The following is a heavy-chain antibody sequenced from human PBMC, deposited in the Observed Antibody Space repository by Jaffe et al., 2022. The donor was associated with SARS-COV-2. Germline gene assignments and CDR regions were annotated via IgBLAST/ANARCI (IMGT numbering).Heavy chain of an antibody. J-gene: IGHJ4*02. V-gene: IGHV3-21*01. CDR1: GFTFSSYS. CDR2: ISSSSSYI. CDR3: ARDNGILWWQFHN. Sequence: EVQLVESGGGLVKPGGSLRLSCAASGFTFSSYSMNWVRQAPGKGLEWVSSISSSSSYIYYADSVKGRFTISRDNAKNSLYLQMNSLRAEDTAVYYCARDNGILWWQFHNWGQGTLVTVSS. D-gene: IGHD2-21*01.